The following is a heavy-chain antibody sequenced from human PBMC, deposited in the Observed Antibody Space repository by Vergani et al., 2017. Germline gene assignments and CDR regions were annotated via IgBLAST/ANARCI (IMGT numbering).Heavy chain of an antibody. Sequence: EVQLVESGGGLVQPGGSLRLSCAASGFTFSSYSMNWVRQAPGKGLEWVSSISSSSSYIYYADSVKGRFTISRDNAKNSLYLQMNSLRSEDTAVYYCASGIAARRRAPDYWGQGTLVTVSS. CDR1: GFTFSSYS. D-gene: IGHD6-6*01. CDR2: ISSSSSYI. CDR3: ASGIAARRRAPDY. J-gene: IGHJ4*02. V-gene: IGHV3-21*04.